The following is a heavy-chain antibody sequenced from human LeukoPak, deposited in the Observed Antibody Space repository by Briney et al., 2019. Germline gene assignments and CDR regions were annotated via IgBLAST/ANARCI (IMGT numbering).Heavy chain of an antibody. CDR3: AKPKSGSLLLRSDYFDY. CDR1: GFTFSSYA. D-gene: IGHD2-15*01. V-gene: IGHV3-23*01. CDR2: ISGSGGST. J-gene: IGHJ4*02. Sequence: PGGSLRLSCAASGFTFSSYAMSWVRQAPGKGLEWVSAISGSGGSTYYADSVKGRFTISRDNSKNTLYLQMNSLRAEDTAVYYCAKPKSGSLLLRSDYFDYWGQGTLVTVSS.